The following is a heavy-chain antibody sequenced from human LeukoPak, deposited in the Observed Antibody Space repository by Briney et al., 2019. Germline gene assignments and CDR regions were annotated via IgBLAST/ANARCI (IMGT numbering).Heavy chain of an antibody. J-gene: IGHJ6*02. V-gene: IGHV1-69*04. CDR2: IIPILGIA. Sequence: GASVKVSCKASGYTFTSYGISWVRQAPGQGLEWMGRIIPILGIANYAQKFQGRVTITADKSTSTAYMELSSLRSEDTAVYYCARYQNNYGMDVWGQGTTVTVSS. CDR1: GYTFTSYG. CDR3: ARYQNNYGMDV.